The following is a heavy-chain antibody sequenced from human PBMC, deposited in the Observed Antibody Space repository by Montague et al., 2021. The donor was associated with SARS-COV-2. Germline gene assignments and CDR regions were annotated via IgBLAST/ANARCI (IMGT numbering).Heavy chain of an antibody. CDR3: ARQLPSYCSTNKCYPYYFDV. D-gene: IGHD2-2*01. CDR1: LYSSSSGYY. CDR2: FCHSLST. Sequence: SETLSLTCTVSLYSSSSGYYSHWIREPPWTGLATIVRFCHSLSTYYNPSLKSRVTISVDTSKNQFSLKLLSSMTAADTAVYFCARQLPSYCSTNKCYPYYFDVWGQGALVTVSS. V-gene: IGHV4-38-2*02. J-gene: IGHJ4*02.